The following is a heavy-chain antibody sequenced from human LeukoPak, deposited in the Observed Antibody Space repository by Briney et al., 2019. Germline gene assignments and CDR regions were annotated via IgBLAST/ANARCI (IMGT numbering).Heavy chain of an antibody. CDR3: AKDEAYYYDSSGSFHWFDP. CDR1: GFTFDDYA. CDR2: ISWNSGSI. J-gene: IGHJ5*02. D-gene: IGHD3-22*01. V-gene: IGHV3-9*01. Sequence: PGRSLRLSCAASGFTFDDYAMHWVRQAPGKGLEWVSGISWNSGSIGYADSVKGRFTISRDNAKNSLYLQMNSLRAEDTALYYCAKDEAYYYDSSGSFHWFDPWGQGTLVTVSS.